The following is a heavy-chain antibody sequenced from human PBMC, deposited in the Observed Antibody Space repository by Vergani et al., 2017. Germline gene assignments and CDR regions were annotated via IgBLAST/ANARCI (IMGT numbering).Heavy chain of an antibody. CDR1: VFTFSSAW. V-gene: IGHV3-15*01. J-gene: IGHJ4*02. CDR3: TTPTKWELRDYFDY. D-gene: IGHD1-26*01. Sequence: EVQPVESGGGLVKPGGSLRLSCTTSVFTFSSAWMSWVRQAPGKGLEWVARIRPKTDGETTDYAAPVKGRFTISRDDSKNTLYLQMNSLKTEDTAVYYCTTPTKWELRDYFDYWGQGTLVTVSS. CDR2: IRPKTDGETT.